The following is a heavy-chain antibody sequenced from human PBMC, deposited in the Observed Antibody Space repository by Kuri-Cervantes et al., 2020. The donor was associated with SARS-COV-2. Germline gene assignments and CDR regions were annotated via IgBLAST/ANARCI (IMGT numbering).Heavy chain of an antibody. CDR2: IIPILGIA. V-gene: IGHV1-69*04. CDR1: VGTFISYA. D-gene: IGHD3-10*01. J-gene: IGHJ2*01. Sequence: SVNVSCKASVGTFISYAISWVRQAPGQGLEGMGRIIPILGIANYAQKFQGRVTITADKSTSTAYMELSSLRSEDTAVYYCARTITMVRGVTPDWYFDLWGRGTLVTVSS. CDR3: ARTITMVRGVTPDWYFDL.